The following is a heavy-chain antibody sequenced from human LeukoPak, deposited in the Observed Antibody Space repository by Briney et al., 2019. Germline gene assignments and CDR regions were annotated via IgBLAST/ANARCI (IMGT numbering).Heavy chain of an antibody. V-gene: IGHV4-34*01. Sequence: SETLSLTCAVYGGSFRGYYWSWIRQPPGRGLEGIGEINHSGSTNYNPSLKNRVTISVDTSKTQFSLQLSSVTAPDTAVYYCARWSGSGYYYVFDYWGQGTLVTVSS. CDR1: GGSFRGYY. J-gene: IGHJ4*02. CDR2: INHSGST. D-gene: IGHD3-22*01. CDR3: ARWSGSGYYYVFDY.